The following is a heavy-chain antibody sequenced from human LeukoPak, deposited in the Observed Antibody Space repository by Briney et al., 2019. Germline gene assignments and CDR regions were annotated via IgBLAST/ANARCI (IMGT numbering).Heavy chain of an antibody. Sequence: ASVKVSCKASGGTFTGYAISWVRQAPGQGLEWMGGIIPIFGTANYAQKFQGRVTITADESTSTAYMELSSLRSEDTAVYYCARDPGGSDSSGYFSCGYWGQGTLVTVSS. CDR3: ARDPGGSDSSGYFSCGY. J-gene: IGHJ4*02. CDR2: IIPIFGTA. D-gene: IGHD3-22*01. V-gene: IGHV1-69*13. CDR1: GGTFTGYA.